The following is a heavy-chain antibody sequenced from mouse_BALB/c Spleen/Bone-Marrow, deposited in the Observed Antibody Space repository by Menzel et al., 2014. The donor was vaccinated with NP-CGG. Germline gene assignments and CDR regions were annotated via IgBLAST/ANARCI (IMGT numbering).Heavy chain of an antibody. V-gene: IGHV3-1*02. CDR2: IQHSGST. D-gene: IGHD4-1*01. Sequence: EVNLVESGPDLVKPSQSLSLTCTVTGYSITSGYSWHWIRQFPGNKLEWMGYIQHSGSTNYNPSLKSRISITRDTSKNQFSLQLYSVTPEDTATYYCSRHLTGYATDYWGQGTSVTVSS. CDR1: GYSITSGYS. CDR3: SRHLTGYATDY. J-gene: IGHJ4*01.